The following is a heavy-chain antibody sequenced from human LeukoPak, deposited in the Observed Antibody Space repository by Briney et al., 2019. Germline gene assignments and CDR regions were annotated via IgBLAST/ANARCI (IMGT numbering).Heavy chain of an antibody. Sequence: PSETLSLTCAVYGGSFSGYYWSWIRQPPGKGLEWIGEINHSGSTNYNPSLKSRVTISVDTSMNQFSLKLSSVTAADTAVYYCARSAVIVATNPYYYYGMDVWGQGTTVTVSS. CDR1: GGSFSGYY. CDR3: ARSAVIVATNPYYYYGMDV. D-gene: IGHD5-12*01. CDR2: INHSGST. J-gene: IGHJ6*02. V-gene: IGHV4-34*01.